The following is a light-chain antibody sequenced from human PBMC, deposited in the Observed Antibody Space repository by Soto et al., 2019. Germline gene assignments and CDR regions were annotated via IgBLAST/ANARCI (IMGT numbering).Light chain of an antibody. Sequence: QSALTQPASVSGSPGQSITISCTGTSSDIGSYNRVSWYQQPPGTAPKLIIYEVNNRPSGVPDRFSGSKSGNTASLTISGLRAEDEADYYCNSFTTSSTYVFGTGTKVT. V-gene: IGLV2-18*02. CDR3: NSFTTSSTYV. CDR1: SSDIGSYNR. CDR2: EVN. J-gene: IGLJ1*01.